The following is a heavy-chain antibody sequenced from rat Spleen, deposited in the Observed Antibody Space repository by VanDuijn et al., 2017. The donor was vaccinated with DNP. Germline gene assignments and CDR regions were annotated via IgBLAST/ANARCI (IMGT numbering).Heavy chain of an antibody. V-gene: IGHV1-43*01. J-gene: IGHJ3*01. D-gene: IGHD1-11*01. CDR1: GYTFTNYY. CDR2: INMGSGGT. CDR3: ARGSRVWFAY. Sequence: QVQLQQSGGELAKPGSSVKISCKASGYTFTNYYLGWIKQTTGQGLEYIGYINMGSGGTNYHEKFKGKATLTVEKSSSTAFMQLSSLTPDDSAVYYCARGSRVWFAYWGQGTLVTVSS.